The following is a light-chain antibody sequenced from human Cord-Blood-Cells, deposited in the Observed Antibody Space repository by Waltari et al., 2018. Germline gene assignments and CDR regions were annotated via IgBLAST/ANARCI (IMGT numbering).Light chain of an antibody. J-gene: IGKJ1*01. CDR2: GAS. CDR3: QQYNNWPSWT. Sequence: EIVMTQSPATLSVSPGERATLSCRASQSVSSNLAWYQQKPGQAPRLLIYGASTRATGIPARFSGSGSGTEFTLTISSLQSEDFAVYYCQQYNNWPSWTFGQGTKVEIE. CDR1: QSVSSN. V-gene: IGKV3-15*01.